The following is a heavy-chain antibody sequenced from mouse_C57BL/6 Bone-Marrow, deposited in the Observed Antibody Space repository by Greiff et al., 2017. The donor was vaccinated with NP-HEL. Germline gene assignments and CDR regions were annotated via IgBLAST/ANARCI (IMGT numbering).Heavy chain of an antibody. J-gene: IGHJ3*01. CDR2: ISSGGSYT. V-gene: IGHV5-6*01. D-gene: IGHD1-1*01. CDR3: SRHPPYYYGSKPSSAY. Sequence: VQLKESGGDLVKPGGSLKLSCAASGFTFSSYGMSWVRQTPDKRLEWVATISSGGSYTYYPDSVKGRFTISRDNAKNTLYLQMSSLKSEDTAMYYCSRHPPYYYGSKPSSAYWGQGTLVTVSA. CDR1: GFTFSSYG.